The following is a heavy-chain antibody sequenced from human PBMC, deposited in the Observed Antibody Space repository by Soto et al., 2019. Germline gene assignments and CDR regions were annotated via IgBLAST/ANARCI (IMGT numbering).Heavy chain of an antibody. D-gene: IGHD6-19*01. V-gene: IGHV3-21*01. J-gene: IGHJ1*01. Sequence: EVQLVESGGGLVKPGGSLRLSCAASGFTFSSYSMNWVRQAPGKGLEWVSSISSSSSYIYYADSVKGRFTISRDNAKNSLYLQMNRLRAEDTAVYYCARDARRQIAVAALFQHWGQGTLVTVSS. CDR2: ISSSSSYI. CDR3: ARDARRQIAVAALFQH. CDR1: GFTFSSYS.